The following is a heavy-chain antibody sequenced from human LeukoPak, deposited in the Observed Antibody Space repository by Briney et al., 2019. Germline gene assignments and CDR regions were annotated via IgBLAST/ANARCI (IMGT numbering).Heavy chain of an antibody. CDR2: IYYSGST. J-gene: IGHJ5*02. CDR3: ARGGYNYGGHNWFDP. CDR1: GGSISSYY. V-gene: IGHV4-59*01. Sequence: SETLSLTCTVSGGSISSYYWSWIRQPAGKGLEWIGYIYYSGSTNYNPSLKSRVTISVDTSKNQFSLKLSSVTAADTAVYYCARGGYNYGGHNWFDPWGQGTLVTVSS. D-gene: IGHD5-18*01.